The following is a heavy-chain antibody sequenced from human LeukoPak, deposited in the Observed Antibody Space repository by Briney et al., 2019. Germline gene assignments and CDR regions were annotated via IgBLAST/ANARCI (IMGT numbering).Heavy chain of an antibody. CDR2: ISYDGSNK. J-gene: IGHJ4*02. V-gene: IGHV3-30-3*01. D-gene: IGHD6-13*01. CDR3: ARDLRIAAAGNDY. Sequence: GGSLRLSCAASGFTFSSYAMHWVRQAPGKGLEWVAVISYDGSNKYYADSVKGRFTISRDNSKNTLYLQMNSLRAEDTAVYYCARDLRIAAAGNDYWGQGTLVTVSS. CDR1: GFTFSSYA.